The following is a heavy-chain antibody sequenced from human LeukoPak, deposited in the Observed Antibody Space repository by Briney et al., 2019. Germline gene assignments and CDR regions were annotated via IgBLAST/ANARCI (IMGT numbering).Heavy chain of an antibody. J-gene: IGHJ4*02. V-gene: IGHV4-59*01. CDR1: GGSISSYY. CDR2: IYYSGST. D-gene: IGHD2-15*01. CDR3: ASLRNPGDCSGGSCSLPYFDY. Sequence: SETLSLTCTVSGGSISSYYWSWIRQPLGKGLEWIGYIYYSGSTNYNPSLKSRVTISVDTSKNQFSLKLSSVTAADTAVYYCASLRNPGDCSGGSCSLPYFDYWGQGTLVTVSS.